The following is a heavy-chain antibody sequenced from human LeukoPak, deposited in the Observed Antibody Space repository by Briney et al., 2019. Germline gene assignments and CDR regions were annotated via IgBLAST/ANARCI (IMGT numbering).Heavy chain of an antibody. V-gene: IGHV1-2*02. CDR3: ASARYSGHEPFDF. D-gene: IGHD5-12*01. CDR2: INPNTNGR. CDR1: GYTVSDYF. Sequence: ASVKVSCKASGYTVSDYFMHWVRQAPGQGLEWMGWINPNTNGRNYAQRFQGRVIMTRATSINTAYMELRSLTSDDTAIYYCASARYSGHEPFDFWGQGTLVTVPT. J-gene: IGHJ4*02.